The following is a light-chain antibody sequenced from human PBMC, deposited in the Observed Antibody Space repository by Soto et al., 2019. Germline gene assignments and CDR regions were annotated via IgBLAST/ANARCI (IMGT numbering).Light chain of an antibody. CDR2: DVT. Sequence: QYVLTQPPSASGSPGQSVAISCTGTSSDIGAYNYVSWYQQHPGKAPKLMIYDVTTRPSGVPDRFSGSKSGNTASLTVSGLLAEDEADYYCSLYAGGNNVVFGGGTKLTVL. CDR3: SLYAGGNNVV. CDR1: SSDIGAYNY. J-gene: IGLJ2*01. V-gene: IGLV2-8*01.